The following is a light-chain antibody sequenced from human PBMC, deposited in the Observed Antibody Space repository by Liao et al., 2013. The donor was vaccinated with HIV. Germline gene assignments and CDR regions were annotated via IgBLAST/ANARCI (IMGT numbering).Light chain of an antibody. CDR2: KDS. Sequence: SYELTQPPSVSMSPGQTASITCSGDKLGDKYACWYQQKPGQSPVLVIHKDSERRSGIPERFSGSSSGTTVTLTINGAQVEDEADYYCYAVADNIWVFGGGTKLTVL. V-gene: IGLV3-27*01. CDR1: KLGDKY. CDR3: YAVADNIWV. J-gene: IGLJ3*02.